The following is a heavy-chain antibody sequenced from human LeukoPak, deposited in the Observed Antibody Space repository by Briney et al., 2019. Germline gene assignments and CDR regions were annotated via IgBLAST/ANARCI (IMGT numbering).Heavy chain of an antibody. V-gene: IGHV4-38-2*02. CDR1: GYSISSGYY. CDR2: IYHSGTT. CDR3: ARMEAVAGTVTFDY. Sequence: PSETLSLTCTVSGYSISSGYYWGWIRQPPGKGLEWIGSIYHSGTTYYNPSLKSRVTTSVDTSKNQFSLKLSSVTAADTAVYYCARMEAVAGTVTFDYWGQGTLVTVSS. D-gene: IGHD6-19*01. J-gene: IGHJ4*02.